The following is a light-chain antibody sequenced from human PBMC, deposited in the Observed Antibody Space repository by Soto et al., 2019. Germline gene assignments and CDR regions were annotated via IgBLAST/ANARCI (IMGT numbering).Light chain of an antibody. Sequence: QSALTQPASVSGAPGQSITISCTGTSSDVGGYNYVSWYQQHPGKAPKLMIYDVSNRPSGVSNRFSGSKSGNTASLTISGLQDKDEADYYCSSYRSSSTFVFGTGTKLTVL. CDR3: SSYRSSSTFV. V-gene: IGLV2-14*01. CDR2: DVS. CDR1: SSDVGGYNY. J-gene: IGLJ1*01.